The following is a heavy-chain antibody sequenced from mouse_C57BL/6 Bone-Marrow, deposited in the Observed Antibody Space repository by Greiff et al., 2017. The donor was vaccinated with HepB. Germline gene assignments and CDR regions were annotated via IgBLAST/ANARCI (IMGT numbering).Heavy chain of an antibody. D-gene: IGHD2-5*01. V-gene: IGHV1-26*01. CDR3: ARRGYYSNYAFFDY. J-gene: IGHJ2*01. CDR1: GYTFTDYY. Sequence: EVQLQQSGPELVKPGASVKISCKASGYTFTDYYMNWVKQSHGKSLEWIGDINPNNGGTSYNQKFKGKATLTVDKSSSTAYMELRSLTSEDSAVYYCARRGYYSNYAFFDYWGQGTTLTVSS. CDR2: INPNNGGT.